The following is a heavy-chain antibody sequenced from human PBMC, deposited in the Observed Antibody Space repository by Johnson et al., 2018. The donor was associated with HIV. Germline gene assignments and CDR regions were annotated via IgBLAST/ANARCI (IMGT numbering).Heavy chain of an antibody. Sequence: VQLVESVGGLIQPGGSLRLSCAASGFTVSSKYMSWVRQAPGKGLEWVSVIYSGGSTYYADSVKGRFTISRDNSKNTLYLQMNSLRAEDTAVYYCARADSSSSPWMGLDIWGQGTMVTVSS. CDR1: GFTVSSKY. V-gene: IGHV3-53*01. CDR2: IYSGGST. J-gene: IGHJ3*02. CDR3: ARADSSSSPWMGLDI. D-gene: IGHD6-13*01.